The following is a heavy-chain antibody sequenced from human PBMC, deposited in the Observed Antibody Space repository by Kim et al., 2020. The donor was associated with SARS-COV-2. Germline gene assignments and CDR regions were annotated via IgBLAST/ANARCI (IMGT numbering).Heavy chain of an antibody. J-gene: IGHJ5*02. Sequence: SETLSLTCTVSGGSVSSGSYYWSWIRQPPGKGLEWIGYIYYSGSTNYNPSLKSRVTISVDTSKNQFSLKLSSVTAADTAVYYCAREGGGWFDPWGQGTLVTVSS. CDR3: AREGGGWFDP. V-gene: IGHV4-61*01. CDR1: GGSVSSGSYY. D-gene: IGHD3-16*01. CDR2: IYYSGST.